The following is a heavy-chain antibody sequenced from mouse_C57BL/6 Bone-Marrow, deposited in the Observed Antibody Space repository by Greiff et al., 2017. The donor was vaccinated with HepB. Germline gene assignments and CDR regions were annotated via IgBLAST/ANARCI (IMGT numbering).Heavy chain of an antibody. CDR2: INPNYGTT. D-gene: IGHD2-10*01. CDR1: GYSFTDYN. Sequence: VHVKQSGPELVKPGASVKISCKASGYSFTDYNMNWVKQSNGKSLEWIGVINPNYGTTSYNQKFKGKATLTVDQSSSTAYMHLNSLTSEDSAVYYCARSPAYYLWYFDVWGTGTTVTVSS. V-gene: IGHV1-39*01. CDR3: ARSPAYYLWYFDV. J-gene: IGHJ1*03.